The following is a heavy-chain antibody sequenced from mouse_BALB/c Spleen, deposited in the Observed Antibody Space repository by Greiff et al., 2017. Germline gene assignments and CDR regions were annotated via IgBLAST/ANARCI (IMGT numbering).Heavy chain of an antibody. J-gene: IGHJ3*01. V-gene: IGHV1-18*01. Sequence: VQLKQSGPELVKPGASVKIPCKASGYTFTDYNMDWVKQSHGKSLEWIGYINPNNGGTIYNQKFKGKATLTVDKSSSTAYMELRSLTSEDTAVYYCARGGLRAWFAYWGQGTLVTVSA. CDR1: GYTFTDYN. CDR2: INPNNGGT. CDR3: ARGGLRAWFAY. D-gene: IGHD2-2*01.